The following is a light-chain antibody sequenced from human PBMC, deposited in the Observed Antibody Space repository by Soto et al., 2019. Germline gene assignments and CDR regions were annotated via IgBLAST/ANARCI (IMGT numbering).Light chain of an antibody. Sequence: QSVLTQPASVSGSPGQSITISCTGTSSDVGSYNLVSWYQQHPGKAPKLMICEVSKRPSGVSNRFSGSKSGNTASLTISGLKAEDEADYYCCSYAGSSTVIFGGGTKLTVL. V-gene: IGLV2-23*02. CDR3: CSYAGSSTVI. CDR1: SSDVGSYNL. CDR2: EVS. J-gene: IGLJ2*01.